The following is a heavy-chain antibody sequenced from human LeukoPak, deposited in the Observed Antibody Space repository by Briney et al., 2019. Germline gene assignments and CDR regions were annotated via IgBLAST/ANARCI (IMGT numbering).Heavy chain of an antibody. Sequence: PGGSLGLSCAASGFTFSSYAMSWVRQAPGKGLEWVSAISGSGGSTYYADSVKGRLTISRDNSKNTLYLQMNSLRAEDTAVYYCAKDRVVRGWYYFDYWGQGTLVTVSS. CDR2: ISGSGGST. CDR3: AKDRVVRGWYYFDY. V-gene: IGHV3-23*01. CDR1: GFTFSSYA. J-gene: IGHJ4*02. D-gene: IGHD3-10*01.